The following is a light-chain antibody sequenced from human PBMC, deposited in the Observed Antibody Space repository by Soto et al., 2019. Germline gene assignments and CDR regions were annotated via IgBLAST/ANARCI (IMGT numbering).Light chain of an antibody. Sequence: EIVLTQSPGTLSLTPGERATLSCRASQSVSSNLAWYQQKPGQAPRLLIYGASNRATGIPDRFSGSGSGTDFTLTISRLEPEDFAVYYCQQYGSSGTFGHGTKVDIK. CDR2: GAS. V-gene: IGKV3-20*01. CDR1: QSVSSN. CDR3: QQYGSSGT. J-gene: IGKJ1*01.